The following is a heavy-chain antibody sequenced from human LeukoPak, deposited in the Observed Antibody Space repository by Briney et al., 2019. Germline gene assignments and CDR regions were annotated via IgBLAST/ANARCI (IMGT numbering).Heavy chain of an antibody. CDR1: GGSISSYY. D-gene: IGHD3-3*01. J-gene: IGHJ4*02. CDR3: ARGGFWSGYSFDY. V-gene: IGHV4-59*01. CDR2: IYYSGST. Sequence: SETLSLTCTVSGGSISSYYWSWIRQPPGKGLEWIGYIYYSGSTNYNPSLKSRVTISVDTSKNQFSLKLSSVTAADTAVYHCARGGFWSGYSFDYWGQGTLVTVSS.